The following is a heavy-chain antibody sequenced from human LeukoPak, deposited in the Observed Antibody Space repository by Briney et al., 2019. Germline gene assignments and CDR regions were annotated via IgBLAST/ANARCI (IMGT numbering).Heavy chain of an antibody. CDR2: IYYSGST. D-gene: IGHD6-13*01. J-gene: IGHJ4*02. CDR1: GGSISSSYYY. CDR3: ARNLGGSSWVFDY. Sequence: SETLSLTCTVSGGSISSSYYYWGWIRQPPGKGLEWIGSIYYSGSTNYNPSLKSRVTISLDTSKNLFSLKLSSVTAADTAVYYCARNLGGSSWVFDYWGQGTLVTVSS. V-gene: IGHV4-39*07.